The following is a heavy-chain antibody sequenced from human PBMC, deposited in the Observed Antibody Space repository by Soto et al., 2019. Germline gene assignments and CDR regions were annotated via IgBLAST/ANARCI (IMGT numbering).Heavy chain of an antibody. D-gene: IGHD6-13*01. CDR3: ARDTSSWYRVDY. CDR2: INPDGGTT. V-gene: IGHV1-46*01. J-gene: IGHJ4*02. Sequence: ASVKVSCKASGYTFTSYCIHWVRQAPGQGLEWTGIINPDGGTTSYAQKFQGRITMTRDTSTSTLYMELSSLTSDDTAVYYCARDTSSWYRVDYWGQGSLVTVSS. CDR1: GYTFTSYC.